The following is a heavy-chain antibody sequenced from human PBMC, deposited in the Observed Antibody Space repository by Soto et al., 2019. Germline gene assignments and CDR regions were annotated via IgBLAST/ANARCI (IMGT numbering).Heavy chain of an antibody. CDR3: ASNTYDSSAYYYWYLGL. D-gene: IGHD3-22*01. J-gene: IGHJ2*01. Sequence: QVELVQSGAEVKKPGSSVKVSCQASEDTFRNYAISWVRQAPGQGLEWMGGIIPIFGTANYAQKFQGRVTITADTFANTVYLELSSLRSEDTAVYYCASNTYDSSAYYYWYLGLWGRGTLVTVSS. CDR2: IIPIFGTA. V-gene: IGHV1-69*06. CDR1: EDTFRNYA.